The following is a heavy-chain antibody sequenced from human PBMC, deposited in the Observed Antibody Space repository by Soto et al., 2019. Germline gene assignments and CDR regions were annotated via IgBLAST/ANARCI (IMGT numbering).Heavy chain of an antibody. D-gene: IGHD4-4*01. CDR3: ARLSVTTYYYYMGV. Sequence: PSETLSLTCTVSGGSISSSSYYWGWIRQPPGKGLEWIGSIYYSGSTYYNPSLKSRVTISVDTSKNQFSLKLSSVTAADTAVYYCARLSVTTYYYYMGVWGKGTTVTVSS. V-gene: IGHV4-39*01. CDR2: IYYSGST. J-gene: IGHJ6*03. CDR1: GGSISSSSYY.